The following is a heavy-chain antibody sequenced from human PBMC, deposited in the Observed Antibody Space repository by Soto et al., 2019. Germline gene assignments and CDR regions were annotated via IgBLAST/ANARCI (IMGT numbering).Heavy chain of an antibody. V-gene: IGHV1-69*01. CDR1: GGTFSSYA. D-gene: IGHD3-3*01. CDR3: AGPSPPAQRSGYSYYYYYGLDV. J-gene: IGHJ6*02. Sequence: SVKVSFKASGGTFSSYAISWVRQAPGQGLEWMGGIIPIFGTANYAQKFQGRVTMTADESTSTAYMELSSLRSEDTAVYYCAGPSPPAQRSGYSYYYYYGLDVWGQGTTVTVSS. CDR2: IIPIFGTA.